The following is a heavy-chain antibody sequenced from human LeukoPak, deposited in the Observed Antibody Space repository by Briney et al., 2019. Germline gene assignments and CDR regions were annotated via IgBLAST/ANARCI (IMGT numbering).Heavy chain of an antibody. Sequence: GGSLRLSCAASGFTFSRYAMNWVRRAPGKGLEWVSVISGSGTSTNYADSVKGRFSISRDNSKNTLYLQMNSLRAEDTAVYYCARAQRGGNSMAGSDYWGQGTLVTVSS. J-gene: IGHJ4*02. CDR3: ARAQRGGNSMAGSDY. CDR2: ISGSGTST. D-gene: IGHD4-23*01. CDR1: GFTFSRYA. V-gene: IGHV3-23*01.